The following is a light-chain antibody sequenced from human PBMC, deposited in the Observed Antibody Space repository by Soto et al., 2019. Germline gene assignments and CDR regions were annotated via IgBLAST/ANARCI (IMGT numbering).Light chain of an antibody. V-gene: IGKV3-20*01. Sequence: EIVLTQSPGILSLSPGERATLSRRSSQSVSNDFLAWYQQKPGQAPRILIYGAYTRATDVPDRFSGRGSGADFTLSISRLEPEDFAVYYCQQYGSSPPRTFGQGTKVDIK. J-gene: IGKJ1*01. CDR3: QQYGSSPPRT. CDR2: GAY. CDR1: QSVSNDF.